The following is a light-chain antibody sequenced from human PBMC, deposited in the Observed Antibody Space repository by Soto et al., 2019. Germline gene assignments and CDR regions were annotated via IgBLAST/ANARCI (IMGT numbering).Light chain of an antibody. V-gene: IGKV3-20*01. J-gene: IGKJ3*01. CDR1: QSITSSF. CDR3: QQYGSSSGT. Sequence: EIVLTQSPGILSLSPGERASLSCGASQSITSSFLAWYQQKPGQAPRLLIYGASSRATGIPDRFSGTGSETDFTLTINRLEPEDFAVYYCQQYGSSSGTFGPGTKVDIK. CDR2: GAS.